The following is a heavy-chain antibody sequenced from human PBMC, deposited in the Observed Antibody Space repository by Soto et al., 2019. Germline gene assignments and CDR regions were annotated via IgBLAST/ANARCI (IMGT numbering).Heavy chain of an antibody. V-gene: IGHV5-51*01. Sequence: GASLKISWKGSGYRFSSYWIAWGRQRPGQGQEWMGIVFPGNSDAKYSPSFQGQVTISADESIKTAYLQLSSLKASDTAMYYCSSFVGRTQLDDWGQATVVTVSS. CDR2: VFPGNSDA. CDR1: GYRFSSYW. CDR3: SSFVGRTQLDD. D-gene: IGHD1-1*01. J-gene: IGHJ4*02.